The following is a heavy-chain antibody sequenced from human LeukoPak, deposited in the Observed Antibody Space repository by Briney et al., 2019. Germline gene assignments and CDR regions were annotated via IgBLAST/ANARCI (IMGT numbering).Heavy chain of an antibody. CDR1: GGSISSSSYY. CDR2: IYHSGSA. D-gene: IGHD3-10*01. CDR3: AGSDYYYYMDV. V-gene: IGHV4-39*01. J-gene: IGHJ6*03. Sequence: SETLSLTCTVSGGSISSSSYYWGWIRQPPGKGLEWIGSIYHSGSAYYNPSLKSRVTISVDTSKNQFSLKLSSVTAADTAVFYCAGSDYYYYMDVWGKGTTVTVSS.